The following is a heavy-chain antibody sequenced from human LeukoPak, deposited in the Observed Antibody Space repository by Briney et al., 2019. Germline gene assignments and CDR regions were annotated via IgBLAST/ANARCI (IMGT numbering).Heavy chain of an antibody. J-gene: IGHJ5*02. CDR3: AKLTRGYCSSTACPNWFDP. Sequence: PGGSLRLSCAASGFTFSSYAMSWVRHAPGEGLEWVSAISDSGGTTYYADSVEGRFTISRDNSKNTLYLQMNSLRGEDTAVYYCAKLTRGYCSSTACPNWFDPWGQGTLVTVSS. CDR1: GFTFSSYA. V-gene: IGHV3-23*01. CDR2: ISDSGGTT. D-gene: IGHD2-2*01.